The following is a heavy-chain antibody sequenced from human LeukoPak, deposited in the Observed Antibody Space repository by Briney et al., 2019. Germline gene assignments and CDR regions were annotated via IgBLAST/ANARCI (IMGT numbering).Heavy chain of an antibody. CDR3: ARSANVDTAYDY. CDR2: IYYSGST. J-gene: IGHJ4*02. D-gene: IGHD5-18*01. CDR1: GGSISSYY. V-gene: IGHV4-59*01. Sequence: PSETLSLTCTVSGGSISSYYWSWIRQPPGKGLEWIGYIYYSGSTNYNPSLKSRVTISVDTSKNQFSLKLSSVTAADTAVYYCARSANVDTAYDYWGQGTLVTVSS.